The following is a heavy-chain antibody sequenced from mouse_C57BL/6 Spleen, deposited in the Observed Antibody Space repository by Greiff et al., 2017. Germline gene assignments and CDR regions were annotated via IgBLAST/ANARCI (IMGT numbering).Heavy chain of an antibody. J-gene: IGHJ4*01. CDR2: IHPNSGST. V-gene: IGHV1-64*01. Sequence: VQLQQPGAELVKPGASVKLSCKASGYTFTSYWMHWVKQRPGQGLEWIGMIHPNSGSTNYNEKFKSKATLTVDKSSSTAYMQLSSLTSEDSAVYYCARSEGITTVVATDYAMDYWGQGTSVTVSS. CDR1: GYTFTSYW. D-gene: IGHD1-1*01. CDR3: ARSEGITTVVATDYAMDY.